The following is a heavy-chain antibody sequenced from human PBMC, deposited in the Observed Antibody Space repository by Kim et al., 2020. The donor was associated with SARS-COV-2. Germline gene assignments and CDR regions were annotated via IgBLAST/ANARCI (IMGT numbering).Heavy chain of an antibody. V-gene: IGHV1-3*01. J-gene: IGHJ6*02. CDR3: ARDLWFSVVVGYYYGMDV. D-gene: IGHD2-15*01. CDR2: INAGNGNT. Sequence: ASVKVSCKASGYTFTSYAMHWVRQAPGQRLEWMGWINAGNGNTKYSQKFQGRVTITRDTSASTAYMELSSLRSEDTAVYYCARDLWFSVVVGYYYGMDVWGQGTTVTVSS. CDR1: GYTFTSYA.